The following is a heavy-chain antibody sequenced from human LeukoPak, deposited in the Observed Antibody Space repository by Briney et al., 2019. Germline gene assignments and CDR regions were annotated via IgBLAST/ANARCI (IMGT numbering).Heavy chain of an antibody. CDR2: INPNSGGT. CDR1: GYTFTGYY. D-gene: IGHD3-22*01. J-gene: IGHJ3*02. CDR3: ALMTTYYYDSSGPGVAFDI. V-gene: IGHV1-2*06. Sequence: ASVKVSCKASGYTFTGYYMHWVRQAPGQGLEWMGRINPNSGGTNYAQKFQGRVTMTRDTSISTAYMELSRLRSDDTAVYYCALMTTYYYDSSGPGVAFDIWGQGTMVTVSS.